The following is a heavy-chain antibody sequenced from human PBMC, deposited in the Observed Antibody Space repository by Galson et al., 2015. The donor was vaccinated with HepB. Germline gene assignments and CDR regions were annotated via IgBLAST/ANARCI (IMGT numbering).Heavy chain of an antibody. D-gene: IGHD3-10*01. J-gene: IGHJ4*02. CDR1: GYTFSIYW. CDR2: IYPGDSDT. Sequence: QSGAEVKKPGESLKISCKGSGYTFSIYWIAWVRQMPGKGLEWMGIIYPGDSDTTYSPSFQGHVTISADKSISTAYLQWSSLKASDTAMYYCARLLRYGSRSYYDIDYWGQGTLVTASS. V-gene: IGHV5-51*01. CDR3: ARLLRYGSRSYYDIDY.